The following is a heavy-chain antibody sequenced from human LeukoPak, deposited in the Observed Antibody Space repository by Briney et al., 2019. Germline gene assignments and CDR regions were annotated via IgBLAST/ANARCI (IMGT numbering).Heavy chain of an antibody. J-gene: IGHJ4*02. D-gene: IGHD1-1*01. V-gene: IGHV3-21*01. Sequence: GGSLRLSCAASGFTFSSYWMYWVRHAPGKGLEWVSSISSSSSYMYSADSVKGRFTISRDNAKNSLYLQMDSLRAEDTAIYYCARDWKTNSFDYWGQGTLVTVSS. CDR1: GFTFSSYW. CDR2: ISSSSSYM. CDR3: ARDWKTNSFDY.